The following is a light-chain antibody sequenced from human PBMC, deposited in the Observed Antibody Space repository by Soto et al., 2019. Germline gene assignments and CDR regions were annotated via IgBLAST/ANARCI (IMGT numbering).Light chain of an antibody. J-gene: IGKJ4*01. CDR2: GAS. V-gene: IGKV1-39*01. CDR3: QQTYRTPFT. Sequence: DIQMTQSPSSLSASVVYRDNITCRTGQTIGTFLNWYQQKVGKAPKLLIFGASNLQSAVPSRFSGSGSGTEFTLTVSSLEAEDFATYYCQQTYRTPFTFGGGTKVDIK. CDR1: QTIGTF.